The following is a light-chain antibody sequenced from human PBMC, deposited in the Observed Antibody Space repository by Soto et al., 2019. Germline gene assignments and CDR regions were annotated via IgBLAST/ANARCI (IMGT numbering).Light chain of an antibody. CDR2: GAS. Sequence: EIVLTQSPGTLCLSPGERATLSCRASQSVSSNYLAWYQQKPGQAPRLLIFGASSRATGIPDRFSGSGSGTDFTLTISRLEPEDFAVYFCQQYSSSPVTFGQGTKVDIK. CDR3: QQYSSSPVT. V-gene: IGKV3-20*01. CDR1: QSVSSNY. J-gene: IGKJ1*01.